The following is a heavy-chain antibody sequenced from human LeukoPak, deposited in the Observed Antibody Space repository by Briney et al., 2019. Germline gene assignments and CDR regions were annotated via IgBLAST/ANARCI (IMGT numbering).Heavy chain of an antibody. CDR2: ISGSGGST. CDR1: GFTFSTYA. D-gene: IGHD1-26*01. CDR3: AKGEKYYYYYYMDV. V-gene: IGHV3-23*01. Sequence: PGGSLRLSCAASGFTFSTYAMSWVRQAPGKRLEWVSAISGSGGSTYYADSVKGRFTISRDNSKNTLYLQMNSLRAEDTAVYYCAKGEKYYYYYYMDVWGKGTTVTVSS. J-gene: IGHJ6*03.